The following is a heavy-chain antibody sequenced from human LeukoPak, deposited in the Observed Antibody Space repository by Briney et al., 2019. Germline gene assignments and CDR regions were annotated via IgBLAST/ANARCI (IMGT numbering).Heavy chain of an antibody. CDR2: ISAYNGNT. J-gene: IGHJ5*02. Sequence: ASVKVSCKASGYTFINNWMHWVRQAPGQGLEWMGWISAYNGNTNYAQKLQSRVTMTTDTSTGTAYMELRSLRSDDTAVYYCASGGYDSSGYYNWFDPWGQGTLVTVSS. D-gene: IGHD3-22*01. CDR1: GYTFINNW. CDR3: ASGGYDSSGYYNWFDP. V-gene: IGHV1-18*01.